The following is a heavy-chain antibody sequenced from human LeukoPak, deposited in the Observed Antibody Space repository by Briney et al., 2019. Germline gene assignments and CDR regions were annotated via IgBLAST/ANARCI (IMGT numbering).Heavy chain of an antibody. D-gene: IGHD4-17*01. CDR2: IYYSGST. CDR1: GGSISSSSYY. J-gene: IGHJ4*02. V-gene: IGHV4-39*07. CDR3: ARGTVTTDYFDY. Sequence: SETLSLTCTVSGGSISSSSYYWGWIRQPPGKGLEWIGSIYYSGSTNYNPSLKSRVTMSVDTSKNQFSLKLSSVTAADTAVYYCARGTVTTDYFDYWGQGTLVTVSS.